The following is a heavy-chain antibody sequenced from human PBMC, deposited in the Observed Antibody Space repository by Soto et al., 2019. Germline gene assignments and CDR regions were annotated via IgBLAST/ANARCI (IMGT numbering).Heavy chain of an antibody. J-gene: IGHJ4*02. D-gene: IGHD6-13*01. CDR2: IKEDGSDV. CDR3: AIRGIPAAGTTFDY. V-gene: IGHV3-7*05. CDR1: GFTFRSYW. Sequence: GSLRLSCAAYGFTFRSYWMAWVRQVPGEGLEWVASIKEDGSDVHYVDSVKGRFTISRDNAENSLYLQMNSLRVEDTAVYYCAIRGIPAAGTTFDYWGLGSLVTVSS.